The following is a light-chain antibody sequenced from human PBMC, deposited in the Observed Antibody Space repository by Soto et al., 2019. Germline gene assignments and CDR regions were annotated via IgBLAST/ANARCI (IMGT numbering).Light chain of an antibody. CDR3: CSYAGSYTGV. CDR2: DVS. V-gene: IGLV2-11*01. Sequence: QSVLTQPRSVSGSPGQSVTISCTGTSSDVGGYNYVSWYQHHPGKAPKLMISDVSKRPSGVPDRFSGSKSGNTASLTISGLQAEDEADYYCCSYAGSYTGVFGGGTKLTVL. CDR1: SSDVGGYNY. J-gene: IGLJ3*02.